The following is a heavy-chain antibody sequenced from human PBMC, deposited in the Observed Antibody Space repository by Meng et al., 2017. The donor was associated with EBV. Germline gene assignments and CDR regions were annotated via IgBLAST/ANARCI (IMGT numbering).Heavy chain of an antibody. CDR1: GKTLTSYD. CDR3: ARGPYYYDSSGYYYGEFDP. D-gene: IGHD3-22*01. CDR2: MNPNSGNT. V-gene: IGHV1-8*01. J-gene: IGHJ5*02. Sequence: GRVNKPGAHGKVSCKASGKTLTSYDINWVRQATGKGLEWMGWMNPNSGNTGYAQKFQGRVTMTRNTSISTAYMELSSLRSEDTAVYYCARGPYYYDSSGYYYGEFDPWGQGTLVTVSS.